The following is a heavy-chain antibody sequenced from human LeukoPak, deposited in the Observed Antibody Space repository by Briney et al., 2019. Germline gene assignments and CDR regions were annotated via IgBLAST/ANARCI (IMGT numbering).Heavy chain of an antibody. CDR1: GFTFSSYG. V-gene: IGHV3-30*02. J-gene: IGHJ5*02. Sequence: QPGGSLRLSCAASGFTFSSYGMHWVRQAPGKGLEWVAFIRYDGSNKYYADSVKGRLTISRDNSKNTLYLQMNSLRAEDTAVYYCANPPGIAAAGTGNWFDPWGQGTLVTVSS. CDR3: ANPPGIAAAGTGNWFDP. D-gene: IGHD6-13*01. CDR2: IRYDGSNK.